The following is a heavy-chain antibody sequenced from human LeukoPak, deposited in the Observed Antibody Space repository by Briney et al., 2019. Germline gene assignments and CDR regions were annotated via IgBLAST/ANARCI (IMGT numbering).Heavy chain of an antibody. CDR1: GFTFSYYA. D-gene: IGHD1-26*01. Sequence: GGSLRLSCAASGFTFSYYAMHWVRQAPGKGLEWVAVISYDGSKKYDAGSVKGRVTVSRDNSKNMLYLQMNSLRAEDTALYYCARDDSGSYLEGAFDIWGQGTMVTVSS. CDR2: ISYDGSKK. V-gene: IGHV3-30*04. CDR3: ARDDSGSYLEGAFDI. J-gene: IGHJ3*02.